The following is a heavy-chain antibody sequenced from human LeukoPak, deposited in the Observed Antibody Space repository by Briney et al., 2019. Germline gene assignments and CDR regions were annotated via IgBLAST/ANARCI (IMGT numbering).Heavy chain of an antibody. J-gene: IGHJ4*02. CDR1: GFTFDDYA. CDR3: AKDSFHEYSSPVDY. Sequence: GRSLRLSCAASGFTFDDYAMHWVRQAPGKGLEWVSGISWNSGSIGYADSVKGRFTISRDNAKNSLYLQMNSLRAEDTALYYCAKDSFHEYSSPVDYWGQGTLVTVSS. CDR2: ISWNSGSI. D-gene: IGHD6-6*01. V-gene: IGHV3-9*01.